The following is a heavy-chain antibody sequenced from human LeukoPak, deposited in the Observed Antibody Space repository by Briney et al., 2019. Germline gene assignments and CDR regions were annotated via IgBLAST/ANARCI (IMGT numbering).Heavy chain of an antibody. D-gene: IGHD3-22*01. CDR2: IYSGGGT. V-gene: IGHV3-53*01. CDR3: ARSKTYYYDSSGSRDAFDI. J-gene: IGHJ3*02. Sequence: PGGSLRLSCAASGFTVSSTYMSWVRQAPGKGLEWVSVIYSGGGTYYADSVKGRFTISRDNSKNTLYLQMNSLRAEDTAVYYCARSKTYYYDSSGSRDAFDIWGQGTMVTVSS. CDR1: GFTVSSTY.